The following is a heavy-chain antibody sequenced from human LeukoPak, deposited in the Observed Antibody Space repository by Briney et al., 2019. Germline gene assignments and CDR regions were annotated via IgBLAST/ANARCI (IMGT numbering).Heavy chain of an antibody. CDR1: GFTFSSYS. J-gene: IGHJ4*02. CDR3: VSFYETY. Sequence: PGGSLRLSCAASGFTFSSYSMNWVRQAPGKGLEWVSSISSSSSYIYYADSVKGRFTISKDNAKSTVYLQMNSLRAEDTAVYYCVSFYETYWGRGTLVTVSS. V-gene: IGHV3-21*01. CDR2: ISSSSSYI. D-gene: IGHD2/OR15-2a*01.